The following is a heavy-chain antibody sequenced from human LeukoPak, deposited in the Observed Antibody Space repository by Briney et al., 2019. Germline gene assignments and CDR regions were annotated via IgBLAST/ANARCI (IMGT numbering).Heavy chain of an antibody. CDR2: IWYDGSNK. V-gene: IGHV3-33*01. J-gene: IGHJ4*02. D-gene: IGHD3-10*01. CDR3: ARPYYYGSGSYYTSIDY. CDR1: GFTFSSYG. Sequence: PGGSLRLSCAASGFTFSSYGMHWVRQAPGKGQEWVGVIWYDGSNKYYAASVKGRFTISRDNSKNTLYLQMNSLRAEDTAVYYCARPYYYGSGSYYTSIDYWGQGTLVTVSS.